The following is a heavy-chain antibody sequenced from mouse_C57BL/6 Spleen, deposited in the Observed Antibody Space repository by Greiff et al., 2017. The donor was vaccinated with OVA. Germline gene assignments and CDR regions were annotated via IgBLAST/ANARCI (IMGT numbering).Heavy chain of an antibody. CDR2: IDPSDSYT. CDR1: GYTLTSYW. J-gene: IGHJ4*01. Sequence: QVQLQQSGAELVMPGASVKLSCKASGYTLTSYWMHWVKQRPGQGLEWIGEIDPSDSYTNYNQKFKGKSTLTVDKSSSTAYMQLSSLTSEDSAVYYCARGGPPYAMDYWGQGTSVTVSS. V-gene: IGHV1-69*01. CDR3: ARGGPPYAMDY. D-gene: IGHD3-3*01.